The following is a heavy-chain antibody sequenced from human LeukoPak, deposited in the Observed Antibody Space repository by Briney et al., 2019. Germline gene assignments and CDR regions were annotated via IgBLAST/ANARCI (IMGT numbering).Heavy chain of an antibody. D-gene: IGHD2-15*01. J-gene: IGHJ3*02. CDR2: IYYSGST. Sequence: SETLSLTCTVSGGSISSYYWSWIRQPPGKGLEWIGYIYYSGSTNYNPSLKSRVTISVDTSKNQFSLKLSSVTAADTAVYYCARASYYYSGGSCYPAAFDIWGQGTMVTVSS. V-gene: IGHV4-59*01. CDR1: GGSISSYY. CDR3: ARASYYYSGGSCYPAAFDI.